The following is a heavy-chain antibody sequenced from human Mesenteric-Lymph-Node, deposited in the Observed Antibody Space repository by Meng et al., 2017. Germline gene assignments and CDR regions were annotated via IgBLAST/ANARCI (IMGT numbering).Heavy chain of an antibody. CDR2: INSDGSMI. D-gene: IGHD3-22*01. J-gene: IGHJ4*02. CDR1: GFTFTNSW. V-gene: IGHV3-74*01. Sequence: GESLKISCAASGFTFTNSWMHWVRQAPGKGLAWVSRINSDGSMINYADSVKGRFTISRDNANSTLYLKMNRLRDEDTAVYFCASVSFYYDTSGFYFDYWGQGALVTVSS. CDR3: ASVSFYYDTSGFYFDY.